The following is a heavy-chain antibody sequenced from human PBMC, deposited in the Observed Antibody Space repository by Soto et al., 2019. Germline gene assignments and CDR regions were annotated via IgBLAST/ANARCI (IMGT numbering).Heavy chain of an antibody. CDR3: ARHYCSSTSCYPVYYYYYGMDV. CDR1: GYSFTSYW. J-gene: IGHJ6*02. D-gene: IGHD2-2*01. CDR2: IYPGDSDT. Sequence: LKISCKGSGYSFTSYWIGWVRQMPGKGLEWMGIIYPGDSDTRYSPSFQGQVTTSADKSISTAYLQWSSLKASDTAMYYCARHYCSSTSCYPVYYYYYGMDVWGQGTTVTVSS. V-gene: IGHV5-51*01.